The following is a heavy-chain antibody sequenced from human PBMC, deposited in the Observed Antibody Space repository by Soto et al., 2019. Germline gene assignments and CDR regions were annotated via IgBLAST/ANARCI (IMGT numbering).Heavy chain of an antibody. V-gene: IGHV3-23*01. D-gene: IGHD3-10*01. J-gene: IGHJ4*02. Sequence: GGSLRLSCAASGFTFSSYAMSWVRQAPGKGLEWVSAISGSGGSTYYADSVKGRFTISRDNSKNTLYLQMNSLRAEDTAVYYCATSPDYYGSGSLIYFDYWGQGTLVTVSS. CDR3: ATSPDYYGSGSLIYFDY. CDR2: ISGSGGST. CDR1: GFTFSSYA.